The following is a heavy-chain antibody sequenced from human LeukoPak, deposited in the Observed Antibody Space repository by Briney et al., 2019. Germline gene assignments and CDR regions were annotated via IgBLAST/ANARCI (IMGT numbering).Heavy chain of an antibody. CDR3: AKDNPVLEY. J-gene: IGHJ4*02. V-gene: IGHV3-30*18. CDR1: GFSFSTFG. CDR2: ISKGESNK. Sequence: GGSLRLSCATSGFSFSTFGMHWVRQTPGKGLEWVSHISKGESNKYYADSVKGRFTISRDTSKNTLFLQMTSLRVEDTAIYYCAKDNPVLEYWGQGTLVTVSS.